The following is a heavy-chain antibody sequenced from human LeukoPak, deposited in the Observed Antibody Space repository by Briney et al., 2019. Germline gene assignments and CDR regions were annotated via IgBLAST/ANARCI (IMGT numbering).Heavy chain of an antibody. D-gene: IGHD2-2*01. CDR3: AKVYGTQLLFNWFDP. CDR1: GFSFSNYG. Sequence: GGSLRLSCAASGFSFSNYGISWGRKPPGKGQELGSTISGSGGSTYYADSVKGRFTISRDNSKITLYLQMNSLRAEDTAVYYCAKVYGTQLLFNWFDPWGQGTLVTVSS. V-gene: IGHV3-23*01. J-gene: IGHJ5*02. CDR2: ISGSGGST.